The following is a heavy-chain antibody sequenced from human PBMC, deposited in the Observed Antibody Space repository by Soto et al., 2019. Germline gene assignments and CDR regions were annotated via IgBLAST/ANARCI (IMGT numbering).Heavy chain of an antibody. D-gene: IGHD1-1*01. CDR3: AWGGVDTTPFDP. Sequence: QVQLVQSGAEVKKPGASVKVSCKASGYTFTGYYMHWVRQAPGQGLEWMGWINPNTGGTNYVQKFQARVTMTRDTSIRTDYMELSSLRSDDTAVYYCAWGGVDTTPFDPWGQGTLVTVSS. J-gene: IGHJ5*02. CDR1: GYTFTGYY. CDR2: INPNTGGT. V-gene: IGHV1-2*02.